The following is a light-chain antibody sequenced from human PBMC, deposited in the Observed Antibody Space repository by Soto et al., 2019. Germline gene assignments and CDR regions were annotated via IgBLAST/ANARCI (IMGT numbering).Light chain of an antibody. CDR3: QRYGSPPPLA. Sequence: DIVLTQSPGTLSLSPGERATLSCRASQRVSSSYLAWYQQKAGQAPRLLIYGASTRATGIPDRFSGTGSGTDCALTMRKLGPEDFAVYFCQRYGSPPPLAFGQGTRVRS. J-gene: IGKJ2*01. V-gene: IGKV3-20*01. CDR1: QRVSSSY. CDR2: GAS.